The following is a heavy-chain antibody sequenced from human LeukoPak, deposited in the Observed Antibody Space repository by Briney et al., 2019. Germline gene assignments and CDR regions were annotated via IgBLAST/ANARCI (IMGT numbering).Heavy chain of an antibody. CDR1: GFTFIDYA. CDR2: ISGGGAST. V-gene: IGHV3-23*01. J-gene: IGHJ4*02. CDR3: AKDVRSVATIIAN. Sequence: PGGSLRLSCAASGFTFIDYAMSWVRQAPGKGLEWVSGISGGGASTYYADSVKGRFTISRDNSKNTMYLQMSSLRAEDTALYYRAKDVRSVATIIANWGQGTLVTVSS. D-gene: IGHD5-12*01.